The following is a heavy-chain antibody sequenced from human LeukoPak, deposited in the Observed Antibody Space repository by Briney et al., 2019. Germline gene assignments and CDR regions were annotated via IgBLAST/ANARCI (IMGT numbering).Heavy chain of an antibody. CDR2: IYHSGIT. Sequence: SETLSLTCTVSGYSIRSGFYWGWIQQPPGKGLEWIGNIYHSGITYYTPSLKSRVTISVDTSKNQFYLKLSSVTAADTAVYYCARAVGYFDWLPLFDYWGQGTLVTVSS. D-gene: IGHD3-9*01. CDR3: ARAVGYFDWLPLFDY. J-gene: IGHJ4*02. V-gene: IGHV4-38-2*02. CDR1: GYSIRSGFY.